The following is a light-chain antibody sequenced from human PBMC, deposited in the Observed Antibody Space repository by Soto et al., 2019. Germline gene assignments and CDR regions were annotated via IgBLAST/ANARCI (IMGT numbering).Light chain of an antibody. CDR1: QSISNS. Sequence: EIVLTQSPATLSLSPGERATLSCRASQSISNSLVWYQQRPGQAPRVLIYDASNRATGIPARFSGSGSGTDFTLTISSLEPGDSAIYYCRQRSNWPPLYTFGQGTKLEIK. CDR3: RQRSNWPPLYT. CDR2: DAS. J-gene: IGKJ2*01. V-gene: IGKV3-11*01.